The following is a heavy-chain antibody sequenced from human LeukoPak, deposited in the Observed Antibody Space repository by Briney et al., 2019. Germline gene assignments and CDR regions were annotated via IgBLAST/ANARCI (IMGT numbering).Heavy chain of an antibody. J-gene: IGHJ5*02. CDR3: AKDGNWASVS. D-gene: IGHD7-27*01. V-gene: IGHV3-30*02. Sequence: PGGSLRLSCVGSGFTFSVHWVRQVPGKGLERLTFIRHDGTDQHYADSVRGRFTISRDNSKNTVYLQMNSLRPEDTALYYCAKDGNWASVSWGQGTLVTVSS. CDR1: GFTFS. CDR2: IRHDGTDQ.